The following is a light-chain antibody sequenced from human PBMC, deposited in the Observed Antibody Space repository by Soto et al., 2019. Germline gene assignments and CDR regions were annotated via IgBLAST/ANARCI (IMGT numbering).Light chain of an antibody. CDR1: QSVLYSSNNKNY. CDR3: QQYYSTPRT. V-gene: IGKV4-1*01. CDR2: WAS. Sequence: DIVMTQSPDSLAVSLGERATINCKSSQSVLYSSNNKNYLAWYQQKPEQPPKLLIYWASTRESGVPDRFSGSGSGTDFTVTISSLQAEDVAVYYCQQYYSTPRTFGQGTTVEIK. J-gene: IGKJ1*01.